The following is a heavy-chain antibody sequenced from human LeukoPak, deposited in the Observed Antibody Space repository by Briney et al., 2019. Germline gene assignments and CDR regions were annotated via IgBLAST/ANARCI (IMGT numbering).Heavy chain of an antibody. V-gene: IGHV1-2*04. J-gene: IGHJ4*02. D-gene: IGHD2-8*01. Sequence: ASVKVSCKASGYTFTGYFMHWVRQAPGQGLEWMGWINPNSGGTNYAQKFQGWVTMTTDTSISTAYMELSRLRSDDTAVYYCAREMDYFDYWGQGTLVTVSS. CDR3: AREMDYFDY. CDR1: GYTFTGYF. CDR2: INPNSGGT.